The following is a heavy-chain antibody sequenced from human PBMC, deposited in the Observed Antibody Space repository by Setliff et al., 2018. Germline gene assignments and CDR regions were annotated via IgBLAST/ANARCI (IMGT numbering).Heavy chain of an antibody. CDR3: AISSLSICSGGSCPNAFDI. J-gene: IGHJ3*02. CDR1: GYTFNNYG. V-gene: IGHV1-18*01. D-gene: IGHD2-15*01. CDR2: INPISGGA. Sequence: ASVKVSCKASGYTFNNYGITWVRQAPGQGLEWMGWINPISGGANYAQRFQGRVTMTTDTSTRTAYMELRTLRSDDAAVYYCAISSLSICSGGSCPNAFDIWGQGTLVTV.